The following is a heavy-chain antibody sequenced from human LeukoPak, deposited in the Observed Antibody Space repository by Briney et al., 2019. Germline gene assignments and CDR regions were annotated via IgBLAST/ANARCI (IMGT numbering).Heavy chain of an antibody. CDR3: TTDALLDGDAFDI. J-gene: IGHJ3*02. V-gene: IGHV3-15*01. CDR1: GFTFSNAW. D-gene: IGHD2-2*03. CDR2: IKSKTDGGTT. Sequence: PGGSLRLSCAASGFTFSNAWMSWVHQAPGKGLEWVGRIKSKTDGGTTDYAAPVKGRFTISRDDSKNTLYLQMNSLKTEDTAVYYCTTDALLDGDAFDIWGQGTMVTVSS.